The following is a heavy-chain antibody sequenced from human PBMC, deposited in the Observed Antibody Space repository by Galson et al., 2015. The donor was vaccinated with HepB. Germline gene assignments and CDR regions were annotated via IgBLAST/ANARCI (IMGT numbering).Heavy chain of an antibody. CDR3: AKDYGRLYDFWSGYYSYYFDY. Sequence: SLRLSCAASGFTFSSYGMHWVRQAPGKGLEWVAVISYDGSNKYYADSVKGRFTISRDNSKDTLYLQMNSLRAEDTAVYYCAKDYGRLYDFWSGYYSYYFDYWGQGTLVTVSS. CDR1: GFTFSSYG. D-gene: IGHD3-3*01. V-gene: IGHV3-30*18. CDR2: ISYDGSNK. J-gene: IGHJ4*02.